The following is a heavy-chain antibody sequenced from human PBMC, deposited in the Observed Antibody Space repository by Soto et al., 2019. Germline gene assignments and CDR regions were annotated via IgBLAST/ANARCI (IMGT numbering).Heavy chain of an antibody. V-gene: IGHV5-51*01. Sequence: GESLKISCKGSGYSFTSYWIGWVRQMPGKGLERMGIIYPGDSDTRYSPSFQGRVTISADKSISTAYLQWSSLKASDTAMYYCARCHLWCGEWGYGMDVWGQGTTVTVSS. D-gene: IGHD3-10*01. CDR2: IYPGDSDT. CDR3: ARCHLWCGEWGYGMDV. J-gene: IGHJ6*02. CDR1: GYSFTSYW.